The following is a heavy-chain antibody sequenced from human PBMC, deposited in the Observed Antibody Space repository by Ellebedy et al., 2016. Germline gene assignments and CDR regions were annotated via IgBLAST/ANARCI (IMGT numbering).Heavy chain of an antibody. V-gene: IGHV3-23*01. J-gene: IGHJ4*02. Sequence: GESLKISXAASGFTFSNFAMSWVRRAPGKGLEWVAAISGSIGASYYGYAVQGRFAISRDDFENTLFLQLNSLRPEDSAVYYCATENANPGFALDHWGQGTVVTVSS. CDR2: ISGSIGAS. CDR1: GFTFSNFA. D-gene: IGHD1-1*01. CDR3: ATENANPGFALDH.